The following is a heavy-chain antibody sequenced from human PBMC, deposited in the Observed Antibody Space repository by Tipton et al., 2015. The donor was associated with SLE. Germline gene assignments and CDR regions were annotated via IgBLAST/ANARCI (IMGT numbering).Heavy chain of an antibody. J-gene: IGHJ6*02. CDR1: GGSISSGSYY. CDR2: IYDSKST. CDR3: VRGPKDV. Sequence: LSLTCTVSGGSISSGSYYWSWNRQHPGKGLEWIGYIYDSKSTYYNPSLKSRLTMSADTSKNQISLKLSSVSAADTAVYYCVRGPKDVWGQGTTVTVSS. V-gene: IGHV4-31*03.